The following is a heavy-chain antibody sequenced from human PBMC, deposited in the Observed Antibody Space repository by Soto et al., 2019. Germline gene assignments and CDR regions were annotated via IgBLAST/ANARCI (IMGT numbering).Heavy chain of an antibody. D-gene: IGHD3-10*01. J-gene: IGHJ4*02. V-gene: IGHV4-34*01. CDR2: INHSGST. CDR1: GGSFSGYY. CDR3: ARELRYPFRPQKQKWFGESRFDY. Sequence: SETLSLTCAVYGGSFSGYYWSWIRQPPGKGLEWIGEINHSGSTNYNPSLKSRVTISVDTSKNQFSLKLSSVTAADTAVYYCARELRYPFRPQKQKWFGESRFDYWGQGTLVTVSS.